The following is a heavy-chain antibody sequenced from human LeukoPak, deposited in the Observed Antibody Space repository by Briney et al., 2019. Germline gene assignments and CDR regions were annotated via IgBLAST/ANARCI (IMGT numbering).Heavy chain of an antibody. CDR1: GGSFRGYY. J-gene: IGHJ4*02. CDR2: INHSGST. CDR3: ARGPRSGDFEGFS. D-gene: IGHD4-17*01. V-gene: IGHV4-34*01. Sequence: SSEGLSVTCVVHGGSFRGYYWCCSREPPGEGRGWMGEINHSGSTNYNPSLKGRVTISVDTSKKQFSLTLSSVTPADTAVYYCARGPRSGDFEGFSWGQGTLVTVSS.